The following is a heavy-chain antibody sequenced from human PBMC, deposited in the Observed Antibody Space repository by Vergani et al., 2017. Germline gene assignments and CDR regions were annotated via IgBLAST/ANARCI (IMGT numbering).Heavy chain of an antibody. V-gene: IGHV5-51*03. J-gene: IGHJ6*03. Sequence: EVQLVQSGAEVKKPGESLKISCKGSGYSFTSYWIGWVRQMPGKGLEWMGIIYPGDSDTRYSPSFQGQVTISADKSISTAYLQWSSLKASDTAMYYCARSDTAMKGNSYYYYYMDVWGKGTTVTVSS. CDR2: IYPGDSDT. CDR1: GYSFTSYW. D-gene: IGHD5-18*01. CDR3: ARSDTAMKGNSYYYYYMDV.